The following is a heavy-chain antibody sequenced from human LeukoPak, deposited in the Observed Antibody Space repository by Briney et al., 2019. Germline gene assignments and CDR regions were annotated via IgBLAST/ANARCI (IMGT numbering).Heavy chain of an antibody. CDR3: ARDRAANQDWVEFDP. V-gene: IGHV3-66*03. Sequence: RGGSLRLSCAVSGFRVSDYMSWVRQAPGKGLEWVGLIRDSGEAFYADFARGRFAISRDESKNTLYLQMNSLRVEDTAVYFCARDRAANQDWVEFDPWGQGTPVIVSS. J-gene: IGHJ5*02. CDR2: IRDSGEA. CDR1: GFRVSDY. D-gene: IGHD3/OR15-3a*01.